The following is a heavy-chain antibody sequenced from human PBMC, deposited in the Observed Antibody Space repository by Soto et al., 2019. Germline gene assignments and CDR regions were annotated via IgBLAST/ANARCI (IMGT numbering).Heavy chain of an antibody. J-gene: IGHJ5*02. CDR2: IYWNDDK. CDR3: AHRRPPGYSHGYASRFDP. CDR1: GLSLSTSGVG. D-gene: IGHD5-18*01. V-gene: IGHV2-5*01. Sequence: SGPTLVSHRQRVTLTCIFSGLSLSTSGVGVGGVRQPLEKTLEWLALIYWNDDKRYSPSLKSRLTITKDTSKNQVVLTMTNMDTVDTATYYCAHRRPPGYSHGYASRFDPWGQGTLVTVSS.